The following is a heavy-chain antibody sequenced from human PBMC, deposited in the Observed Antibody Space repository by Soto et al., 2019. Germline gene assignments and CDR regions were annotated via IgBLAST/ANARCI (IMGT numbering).Heavy chain of an antibody. CDR3: AIAYDDRDHRDAFDF. J-gene: IGHJ3*01. D-gene: IGHD4-17*01. Sequence: PSETLSLTCAVYGGSFSGYYWNWIRQPPGKGMEWIGKINHSGGTHYNPSLESRVTISVDTSKNEVSLNLRPVTAADTAVYYCAIAYDDRDHRDAFDFWGHGTMVTVSS. CDR1: GGSFSGYY. V-gene: IGHV4-34*01. CDR2: INHSGGT.